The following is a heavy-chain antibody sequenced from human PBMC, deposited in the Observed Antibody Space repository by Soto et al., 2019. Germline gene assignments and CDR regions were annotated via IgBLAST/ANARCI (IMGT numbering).Heavy chain of an antibody. J-gene: IGHJ4*02. CDR2: SRDKAQGYST. V-gene: IGHV3-72*01. D-gene: IGHD1-1*01. CDR1: GFTLSDHY. Sequence: PGGSLRLSCAGSGFTLSDHYIDWVRQAPGQGLEWVGRSRDKAQGYSTAYAASVKGRFTTSRDESKNSVYLQMNSLKTEDTAVYYCTADDATELWSPADHWGQGTLVTAPQ. CDR3: TADDATELWSPADH.